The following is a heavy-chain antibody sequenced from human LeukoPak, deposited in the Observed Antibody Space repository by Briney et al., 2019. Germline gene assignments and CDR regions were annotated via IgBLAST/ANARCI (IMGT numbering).Heavy chain of an antibody. J-gene: IGHJ4*02. CDR2: ISGSGISA. Sequence: GGSLRLSCAASGFTFSNYAMSWVRQAPGKGLEWVSAISGSGISAYYADSVKGRFTISRDNSKNTLYLQMNSLRAEDTAVYYCAKSQEAAAGTGDYWGQGTLVTVSS. CDR1: GFTFSNYA. V-gene: IGHV3-23*01. D-gene: IGHD6-13*01. CDR3: AKSQEAAAGTGDY.